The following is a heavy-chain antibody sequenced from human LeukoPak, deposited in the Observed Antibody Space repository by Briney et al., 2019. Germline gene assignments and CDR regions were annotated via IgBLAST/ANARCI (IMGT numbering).Heavy chain of an antibody. CDR2: IYNSGST. CDR3: ARDAGPHSYDYCMDV. Sequence: SETLSLTCTVSGGSISSYYWSWIRHPPGKGLEWIGYIYNSGSTSYSPSLRSRVTISVDTSKNQVSLKLRSVTAADTAAYYCARDAGPHSYDYCMDVWGTGTTVTVSS. CDR1: GGSISSYY. J-gene: IGHJ6*03. V-gene: IGHV4-59*01.